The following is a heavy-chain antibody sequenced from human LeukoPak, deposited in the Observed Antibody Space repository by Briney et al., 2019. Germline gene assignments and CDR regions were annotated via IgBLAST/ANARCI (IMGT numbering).Heavy chain of an antibody. V-gene: IGHV3-53*01. D-gene: IGHD6-6*01. CDR2: IYSGGST. CDR1: GFTVSSNY. J-gene: IGHJ4*02. Sequence: GGSLRLSCAASGFTVSSNYMSWVRQAPGKGLEWVSVIYSGGSTYYADCVKGRFTTSRDNSKNTLYLQMNSLRAEDTAVYYCARGAARAPPDYWGQGTLVTVSS. CDR3: ARGAARAPPDY.